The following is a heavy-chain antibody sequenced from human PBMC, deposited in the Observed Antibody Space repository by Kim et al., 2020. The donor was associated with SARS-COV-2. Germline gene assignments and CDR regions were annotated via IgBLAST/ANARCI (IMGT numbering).Heavy chain of an antibody. D-gene: IGHD3-10*01. CDR3: AALVYAKVPGGI. V-gene: IGHV3-7*01. J-gene: IGHJ4*02. Sequence: GGSLRLPCVATGNNFRNYWMRWVRQAPGKGLVWVAMKKGDGSVVHYVVSVKGRFTMSRDTARNSLSLQMNSLRTEATAIYYCAALVYAKVPGGIWGQG. CDR1: GNNFRNYW. CDR2: KKGDGSVV.